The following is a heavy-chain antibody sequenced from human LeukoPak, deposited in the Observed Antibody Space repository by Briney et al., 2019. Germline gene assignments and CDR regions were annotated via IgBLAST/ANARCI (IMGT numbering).Heavy chain of an antibody. CDR1: GFTFSNYN. D-gene: IGHD6-19*01. V-gene: IGHV3-7*01. J-gene: IGHJ5*02. CDR2: INQDGSKQ. CDR3: ARVLSSGWYKNWFDP. Sequence: GGSLRLSCAASGFTFSNYNMNWVRQAPGKGLEWVANINQDGSKQNYVDSVKGRFTVSRDNAQNSLYLQMNSLRAEDTAMYYCARVLSSGWYKNWFDPWGQGTLVTVSS.